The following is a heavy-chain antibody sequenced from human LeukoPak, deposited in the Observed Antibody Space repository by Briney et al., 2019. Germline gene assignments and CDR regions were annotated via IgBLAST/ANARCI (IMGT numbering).Heavy chain of an antibody. CDR2: MNPNSGNT. CDR1: GYTFTSYD. CDR3: ARVPSGYYDSSGYPTLPFDY. D-gene: IGHD3-22*01. V-gene: IGHV1-8*01. J-gene: IGHJ4*02. Sequence: ASVKVSCKASGYTFTSYDINWVRQATGQGLEWMGWMNPNSGNTGYAQKFQGRVTMTRDTSISTAYMELSRLRSDDTAVYYCARVPSGYYDSSGYPTLPFDYWGQGTLVTVSS.